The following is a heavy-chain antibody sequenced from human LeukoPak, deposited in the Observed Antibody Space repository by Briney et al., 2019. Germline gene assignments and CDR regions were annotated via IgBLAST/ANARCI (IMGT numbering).Heavy chain of an antibody. V-gene: IGHV3-11*05. CDR1: GFTFSDYY. D-gene: IGHD2-2*01. Sequence: PGGSLRLSCAASGFTFSDYYMSWIRQAPGKGLEWVSYISSSSSYTNYADSVKGRFTISRNNAKNSLYLQMNSLRAEDTAVYYCARVRCSSTSCYSLFDYWGQGTLVTVSS. CDR3: ARVRCSSTSCYSLFDY. J-gene: IGHJ4*02. CDR2: ISSSSSYT.